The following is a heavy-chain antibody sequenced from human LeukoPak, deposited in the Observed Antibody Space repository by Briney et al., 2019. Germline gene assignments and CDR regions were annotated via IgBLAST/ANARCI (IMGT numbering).Heavy chain of an antibody. D-gene: IGHD7-27*01. V-gene: IGHV3-33*01. Sequence: GGSLRLSCAASGFTFSSYGIHWVRLAPGKGLEWVAVVWYDGSEKYYADSVKGRFTISRDNSKNTLYLQMNSLRAEDTAIYYCARDRGDPDYYFDQWGQGTLVTVSS. CDR2: VWYDGSEK. CDR1: GFTFSSYG. J-gene: IGHJ4*02. CDR3: ARDRGDPDYYFDQ.